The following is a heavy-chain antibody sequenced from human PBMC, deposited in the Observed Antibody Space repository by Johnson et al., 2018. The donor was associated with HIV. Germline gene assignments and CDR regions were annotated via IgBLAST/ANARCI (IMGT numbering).Heavy chain of an antibody. CDR2: INWNGGST. Sequence: EVQLVESGGGMVRPGGSLRLSCAASGFTVDDYGMAWVRQAPGKGLEWAAGINWNGGSTGYADSVKGRFTISRDNAKNSLYLQMNSLRAEDTALYYCARDFVAFGECTAFDIWGQGTMVAVSS. CDR1: GFTVDDYG. D-gene: IGHD3-10*01. CDR3: ARDFVAFGECTAFDI. V-gene: IGHV3-20*04. J-gene: IGHJ3*02.